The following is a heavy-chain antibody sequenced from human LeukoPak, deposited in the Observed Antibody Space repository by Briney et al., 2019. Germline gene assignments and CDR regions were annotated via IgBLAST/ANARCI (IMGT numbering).Heavy chain of an antibody. CDR3: ARAFGDY. D-gene: IGHD3-3*02. Sequence: GGSLRLSRAASGFTFETHEMNWVRQAPGKGLEWVSYISNRGSTIYYADSVKGRFTISGDNAKNSLYLQMGSLRAEDTAVYYCARAFGDYWGQGALVTVSS. CDR1: GFTFETHE. V-gene: IGHV3-48*03. CDR2: ISNRGSTI. J-gene: IGHJ4*02.